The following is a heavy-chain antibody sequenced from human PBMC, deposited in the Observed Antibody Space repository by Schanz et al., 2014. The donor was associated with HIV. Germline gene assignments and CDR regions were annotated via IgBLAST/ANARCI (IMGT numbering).Heavy chain of an antibody. CDR2: ISYDGSNK. V-gene: IGHV3-30-3*01. CDR3: ARGDGGYWYYFDY. D-gene: IGHD5-12*01. J-gene: IGHJ4*02. CDR1: GFTFSNYA. Sequence: QVQLVESGGGVVQPGRSLRLSCAVSGFTFSNYAMHWVRQAPGKGLEWVAVISYDGSNKYYADSVKGRFTISRDNSKNTLYLQINSLRAEDTAVYYCARGDGGYWYYFDYWGQGTLVTVSS.